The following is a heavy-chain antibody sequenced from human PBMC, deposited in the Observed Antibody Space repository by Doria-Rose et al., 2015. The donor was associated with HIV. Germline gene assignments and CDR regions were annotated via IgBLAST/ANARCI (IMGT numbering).Heavy chain of an antibody. CDR1: GASVSSRGYY. D-gene: IGHD3-3*01. CDR2: TYYTGTS. Sequence: GQLLESGPVLVTPSETLSLTCSVSGASVSSRGYYWNWIRQVPGKGLESLGYTYYTGTSDYSPSLKSRLNMAVDTSKNQFSLKLSFVTVADTAVYYCARMGSYRELDYWGQGALVIVSA. V-gene: IGHV4-31*03. J-gene: IGHJ4*02. CDR3: ARMGSYRELDY.